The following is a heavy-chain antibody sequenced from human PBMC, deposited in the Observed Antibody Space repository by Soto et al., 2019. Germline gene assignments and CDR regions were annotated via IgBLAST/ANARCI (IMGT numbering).Heavy chain of an antibody. CDR2: INHSGST. CDR1: GGSFSGYY. D-gene: IGHD3-16*01. Sequence: QVQLQQWGAGLLKPSETLSLTCAVYGGSFSGYYWSWIRQPPGKGLEWIGEINHSGSTNYNPSLKSRVTISVDTSKNQFSLKLSSVTAADTAVYYCARGRGRRGTSWFDPWGPGTLVTVSS. V-gene: IGHV4-34*01. CDR3: ARGRGRRGTSWFDP. J-gene: IGHJ5*02.